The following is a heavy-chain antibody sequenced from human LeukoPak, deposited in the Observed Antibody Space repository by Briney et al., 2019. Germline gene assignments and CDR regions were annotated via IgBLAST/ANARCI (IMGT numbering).Heavy chain of an antibody. CDR3: AKDGERTGAGPNNY. J-gene: IGHJ4*02. CDR2: IKSKTDGGTT. CDR1: GFTFSNAW. D-gene: IGHD1-26*01. Sequence: GGSLRLSCAASGFTFSNAWMSWVRQAPGKGLEWVGRIKSKTDGGTTDYAAPVKGRFTISRDDSKNTLYLQMNSLRAEDTALYYCAKDGERTGAGPNNYWGQGTLVTVSS. V-gene: IGHV3-15*05.